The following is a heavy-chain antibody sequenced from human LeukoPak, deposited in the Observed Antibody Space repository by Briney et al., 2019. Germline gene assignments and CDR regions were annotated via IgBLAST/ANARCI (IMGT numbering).Heavy chain of an antibody. Sequence: PGGSLRLSCAASGFTFSSYAMHWVRQAPGKGLEWVAVISYDGSNKYYADSVKGRFTISRDNSKNTLYLQMNSLRAEDTAVYYCARSYYDYVWGSYLMDYWGQGTLVTVSS. CDR2: ISYDGSNK. CDR1: GFTFSSYA. CDR3: ARSYYDYVWGSYLMDY. J-gene: IGHJ4*02. D-gene: IGHD3-16*02. V-gene: IGHV3-30-3*01.